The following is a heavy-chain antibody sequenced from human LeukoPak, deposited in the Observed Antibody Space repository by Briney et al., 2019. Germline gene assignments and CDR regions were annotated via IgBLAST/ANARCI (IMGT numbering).Heavy chain of an antibody. CDR2: ISSSSNYI. V-gene: IGHV3-21*01. Sequence: GGSLRLSCAASGFTFITYSMNWVRQAPGKGLEWVSSISSSSNYIYYADSVKGRFTISRDNAKNSLYLQMNSLRAEDTAVYYCARVLCSGGTCLDAFDIWGQGTMVTVSS. D-gene: IGHD2-15*01. J-gene: IGHJ3*02. CDR3: ARVLCSGGTCLDAFDI. CDR1: GFTFITYS.